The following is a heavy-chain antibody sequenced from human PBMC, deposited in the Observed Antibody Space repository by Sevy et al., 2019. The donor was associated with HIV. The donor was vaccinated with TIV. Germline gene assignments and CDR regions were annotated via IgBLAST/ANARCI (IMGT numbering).Heavy chain of an antibody. CDR1: GGAISSSSYY. V-gene: IGHV4-39*01. D-gene: IGHD3-9*01. Sequence: SETLSLTCTVSGGAISSSSYYWGWIRQPPGKGLEWNGSIYYSGSTYYNPSLKSRVTISVDTSKNQFSLKLSSVTAADTAVYYCASHEREYYDILTPVFDYWGQGTLVTVSS. CDR2: IYYSGST. CDR3: ASHEREYYDILTPVFDY. J-gene: IGHJ4*02.